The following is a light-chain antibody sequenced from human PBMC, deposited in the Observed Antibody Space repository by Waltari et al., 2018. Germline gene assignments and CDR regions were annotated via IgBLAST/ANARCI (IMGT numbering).Light chain of an antibody. Sequence: QSVLTQPPSASGTPGPTVTIYCSGSPSHIGVQTVHWYQQVPGTAPKLLIYSNNQRPSGVPDRFSGSKSGTSSSLAISGLQSEDEAVYYCAPWDNSLNGPVFGGGTKLTVL. V-gene: IGLV1-44*01. J-gene: IGLJ2*01. CDR3: APWDNSLNGPV. CDR2: SNN. CDR1: PSHIGVQT.